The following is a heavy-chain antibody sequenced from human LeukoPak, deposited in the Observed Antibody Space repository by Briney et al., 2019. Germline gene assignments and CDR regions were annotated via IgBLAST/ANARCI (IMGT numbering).Heavy chain of an antibody. CDR1: GYTFTSYG. Sequence: ASVKVSCKASGYTFTSYGISWVRQAPGQGLEWMGWISAYNGNTNYAQKLQGRVTMTTDTSTSTAYMELRSLRSDDTAVYSCARDLSEITMIVGLGWFDPWGQGTLVTVSS. CDR3: ARDLSEITMIVGLGWFDP. D-gene: IGHD3-22*01. CDR2: ISAYNGNT. J-gene: IGHJ5*02. V-gene: IGHV1-18*01.